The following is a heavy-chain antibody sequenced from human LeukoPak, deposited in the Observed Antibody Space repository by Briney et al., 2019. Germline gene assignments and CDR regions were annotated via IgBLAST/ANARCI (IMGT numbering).Heavy chain of an antibody. CDR1: GGSFSGYY. J-gene: IGHJ6*03. V-gene: IGHV4-34*01. CDR2: INHSGST. CDR3: ARDLVDFKFGVYYYYMDV. D-gene: IGHD3-10*01. Sequence: PSETLSLTCAVYGGSFSGYYWSWIRQPPGKGLEWIGEINHSGSTNYNPSLKSRVTISVDTSKNQFSQKLSSVTAADTAVYYCARDLVDFKFGVYYYYMDVWGKGTTVTISS.